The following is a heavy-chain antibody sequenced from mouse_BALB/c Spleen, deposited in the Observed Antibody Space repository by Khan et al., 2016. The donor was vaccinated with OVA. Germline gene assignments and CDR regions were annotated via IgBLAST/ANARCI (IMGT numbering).Heavy chain of an antibody. V-gene: IGHV9-2-1*01. CDR1: GYTFTDHS. CDR2: INTETGEP. Sequence: QIQLVQSGPELKKPGETVKISCKASGYTFTDHSMHWVKQAPGKGLKWMGWINTETGEPTYADDFKGRFAFSLETSASTAYLQINNLKNEDTATXFCSSSILRYFDNWGRGTTLTVSS. CDR3: SSSILRYFDN. J-gene: IGHJ2*01. D-gene: IGHD1-2*01.